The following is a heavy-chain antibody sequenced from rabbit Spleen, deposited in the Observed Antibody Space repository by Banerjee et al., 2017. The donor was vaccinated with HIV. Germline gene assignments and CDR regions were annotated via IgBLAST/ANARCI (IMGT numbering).Heavy chain of an antibody. CDR2: IGTGSGST. CDR3: ASGYSDIYFNL. D-gene: IGHD1-1*01. Sequence: QQQLVESGGGLVKPGASLTLTCKASGFSFSSGYYIPWVRQAPGKGLEWIGCIGTGSGSTYYASWAKGRFTIPKTSSTTVTLQMTSLTAADTVTYFCASGYSDIYFNLWGPGTLVTVS. V-gene: IGHV1S45*01. J-gene: IGHJ4*01. CDR1: GFSFSSGYY.